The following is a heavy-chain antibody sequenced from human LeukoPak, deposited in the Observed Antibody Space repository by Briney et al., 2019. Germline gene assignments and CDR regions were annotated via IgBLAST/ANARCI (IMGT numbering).Heavy chain of an antibody. CDR3: TTEPYYYDSSGYLLSFDY. CDR2: IKSKTDGGTT. CDR1: GFTFSNAW. J-gene: IGHJ4*02. Sequence: GGSLRLSCAASGFTFSNAWMSWVRQAPGKGLEWVGRIKSKTDGGTTDYAAPVKGRFTISRDDSKNTLYLEMNSLKTEDTAVYYCTTEPYYYDSSGYLLSFDYWGQGTLVTVPS. D-gene: IGHD3-22*01. V-gene: IGHV3-15*01.